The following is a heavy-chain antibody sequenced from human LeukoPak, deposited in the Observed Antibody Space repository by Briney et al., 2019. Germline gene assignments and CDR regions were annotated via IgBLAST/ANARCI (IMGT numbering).Heavy chain of an antibody. V-gene: IGHV3-30*04. CDR2: ISSDGRHE. Sequence: GGSLRLSCAASGFTFSGYAMHWVRQAPGKGLEWVAVISSDGRHEFYADSVKGRFTLSRDNSKNTLYVQMNSLRAEDTAVYYCARDASSFTDFVYSGQGTLVTVSS. J-gene: IGHJ4*02. CDR1: GFTFSGYA. D-gene: IGHD6-19*01. CDR3: ARDASSFTDFVY.